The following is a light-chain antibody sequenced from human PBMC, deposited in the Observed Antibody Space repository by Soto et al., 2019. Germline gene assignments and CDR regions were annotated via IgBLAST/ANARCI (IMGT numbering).Light chain of an antibody. Sequence: DIQMTQSPSSLSASVGDRVTITCQASQDITNYLSWYQQKPGKAPKLLIYGASNLQTGVPSRFSGGGSGTDFTLTIRGLQPEDIATYYCHHYGDFPFTFGPGTKVEI. CDR1: QDITNY. V-gene: IGKV1-33*01. CDR3: HHYGDFPFT. J-gene: IGKJ3*01. CDR2: GAS.